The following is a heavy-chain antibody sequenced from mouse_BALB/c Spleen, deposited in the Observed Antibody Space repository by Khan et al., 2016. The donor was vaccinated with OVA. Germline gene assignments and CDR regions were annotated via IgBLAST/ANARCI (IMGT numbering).Heavy chain of an antibody. CDR1: GYIFTSYW. V-gene: IGHV1S132*01. J-gene: IGHJ2*01. CDR3: AREEAMYYFDY. D-gene: IGHD3-2*02. Sequence: QVQLMESGAELVRPGTSVKLSCKTSGYIFTSYWIHWVKQRSGQGLEWIARIYPGTNNTYYNENFKERATLTADKSSSTFYLQLSSLKSEDSAVYVGAREEAMYYFDYWGQGTTLTVSA. CDR2: IYPGTNNT.